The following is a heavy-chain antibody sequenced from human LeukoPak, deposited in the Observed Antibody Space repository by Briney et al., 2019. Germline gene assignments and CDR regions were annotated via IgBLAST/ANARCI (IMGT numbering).Heavy chain of an antibody. CDR3: AKDLHYYDSSGYLVR. J-gene: IGHJ4*02. CDR2: ISGSGGST. CDR1: GFTFSSYA. Sequence: GGSLRLSCAASGFTFSSYAMSWVRQAPGKGLEWVSAISGSGGSTYYADSVKGRLTISRDNSKNTLCLQMNSLRAEDTAVYYCAKDLHYYDSSGYLVRWGQGTLVTVSS. D-gene: IGHD3-22*01. V-gene: IGHV3-23*01.